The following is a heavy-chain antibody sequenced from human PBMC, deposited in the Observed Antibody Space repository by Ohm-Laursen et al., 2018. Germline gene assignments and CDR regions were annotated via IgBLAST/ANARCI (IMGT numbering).Heavy chain of an antibody. J-gene: IGHJ4*02. Sequence: SLRLSCSASGFTFSSYGMHWVRQAPGKGLEWVAVIWYDGSNKYYADSVKGRFTISRDNSKNTLYLQMNSLRAEDTAVYYCARGRDHWGWVDYWGQGTLVTVSS. CDR2: IWYDGSNK. V-gene: IGHV3-33*01. D-gene: IGHD2-8*02. CDR1: GFTFSSYG. CDR3: ARGRDHWGWVDY.